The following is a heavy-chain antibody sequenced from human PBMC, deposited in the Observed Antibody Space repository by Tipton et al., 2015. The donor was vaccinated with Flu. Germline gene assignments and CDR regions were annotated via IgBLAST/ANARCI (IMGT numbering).Heavy chain of an antibody. V-gene: IGHV3-53*01. Sequence: SLRLSCAASGFPVSNNYMTWVRQAPGKGLEWVSIIYSDGSTYYADSVKGRFIISRDSSKNTVFLQTDSLRVEDTAVYYCWRRDYSDYVSEPKNWFDPWGQGILVTVSS. CDR2: IYSDGST. J-gene: IGHJ5*02. D-gene: IGHD4-11*01. CDR1: GFPVSNNY. CDR3: WRRDYSDYVSEPKNWFDP.